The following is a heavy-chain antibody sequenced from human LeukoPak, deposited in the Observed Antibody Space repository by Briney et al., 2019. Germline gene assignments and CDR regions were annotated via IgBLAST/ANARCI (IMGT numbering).Heavy chain of an antibody. D-gene: IGHD4-11*01. V-gene: IGHV4-4*08. J-gene: IGHJ5*02. Sequence: SETLSLTCTVSGGSLSTYYWSWIRQPPGKGLEWIGYIHNSGSTHYTFSLKSRSTMSLYASKNQFSLKLTSVTAADTAVYYWARTDYSNTNWFDPWGLGTLVTVSS. CDR1: GGSLSTYY. CDR3: ARTDYSNTNWFDP. CDR2: IHNSGST.